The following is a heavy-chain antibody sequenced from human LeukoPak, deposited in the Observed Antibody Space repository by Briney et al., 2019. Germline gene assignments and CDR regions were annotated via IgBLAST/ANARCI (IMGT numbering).Heavy chain of an antibody. Sequence: ASVKVSCKASGYTCTGYYMHWVRQAPGQGLEWMGWVNTHTGATNYAQKFQGAVTMTRDTSISTAYMELSRPRSDDTAMYYCARSGRGHVYGFFDYWGQGTLVTVSS. J-gene: IGHJ4*02. V-gene: IGHV1-2*02. CDR3: ARSGRGHVYGFFDY. CDR1: GYTCTGYY. D-gene: IGHD3-10*01. CDR2: VNTHTGAT.